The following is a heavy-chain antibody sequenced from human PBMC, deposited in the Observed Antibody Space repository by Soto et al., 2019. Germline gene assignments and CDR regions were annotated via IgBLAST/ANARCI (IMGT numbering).Heavy chain of an antibody. CDR3: AKQGPLHCSGTSCPYYFDS. Sequence: GGSLRLSCAASGVTFSNYAISWVRQAPGKGLEWVSIISGSGDSPYYADSVKGRFTISRDNSRNTLYLQMNSLRSEDTAVYYCAKQGPLHCSGTSCPYYFDSWGEGTLVTVSS. CDR2: ISGSGDSP. D-gene: IGHD2-2*01. V-gene: IGHV3-23*01. J-gene: IGHJ4*02. CDR1: GVTFSNYA.